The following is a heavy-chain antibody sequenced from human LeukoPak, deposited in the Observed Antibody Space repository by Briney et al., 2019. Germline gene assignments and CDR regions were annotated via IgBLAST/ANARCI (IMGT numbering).Heavy chain of an antibody. D-gene: IGHD3-22*01. Sequence: GGSLRLSCAAYGFTFSSYEMNWVRQAPGKGLEWVSYISSSGSTIYYADSVKGRFTISRDNAKNSLYLQMNSLRAEDTAVYYCARVSGYYSVVYFDYWGQGTLVTVSS. CDR3: ARVSGYYSVVYFDY. CDR2: ISSSGSTI. CDR1: GFTFSSYE. J-gene: IGHJ4*02. V-gene: IGHV3-48*03.